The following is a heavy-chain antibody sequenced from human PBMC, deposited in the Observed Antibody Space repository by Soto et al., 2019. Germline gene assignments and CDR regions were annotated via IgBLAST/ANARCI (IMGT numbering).Heavy chain of an antibody. J-gene: IGHJ6*02. V-gene: IGHV3-48*02. CDR2: ISSSSSTI. CDR1: GFTFSSYS. Sequence: GGSLRLSCAASGFTFSSYSMNRVRQAPGKGLEWVSYISSSSSTIYYADSVKGRFTISRDDAKNSLYLQMNSLRDEDAAVYYCARDPHYYSDRYYIAYGLDVWGQGTTVTVSS. CDR3: ARDPHYYSDRYYIAYGLDV. D-gene: IGHD3-10*01.